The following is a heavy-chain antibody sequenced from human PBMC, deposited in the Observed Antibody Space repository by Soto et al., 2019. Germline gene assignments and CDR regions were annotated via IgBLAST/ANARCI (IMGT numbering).Heavy chain of an antibody. CDR1: GGSISSGGYY. J-gene: IGHJ3*02. V-gene: IGHV4-31*03. CDR2: IYYSGST. CDR3: ARDVCSSNSCYAFDI. Sequence: SETLSLTCTVSGGSISSGGYYWSWIRQHPGKGLEWIGYIYYSGSTYYNPSLKSRVTISVDTSKNQFSLKLSSVTAADTAGYYCARDVCSSNSCYAFDIWGQGTMVTVSS. D-gene: IGHD2-2*01.